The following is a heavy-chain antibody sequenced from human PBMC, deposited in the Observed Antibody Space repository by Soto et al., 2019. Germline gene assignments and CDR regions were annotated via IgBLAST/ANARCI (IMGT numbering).Heavy chain of an antibody. V-gene: IGHV3-11*01. J-gene: IGHJ5*02. CDR3: ARDTAFISSGLFNP. CDR2: ISDSATTM. D-gene: IGHD3-22*01. CDR1: GFTFSDYY. Sequence: PGGSLRLACAASGFTFSDYYMSWIRQAPGKGLEWISHISDSATTMYYADSVKGRFTISRDNARKSLFLHMNSLRAEDTAVYYCARDTAFISSGLFNPWGQGTLVTVSS.